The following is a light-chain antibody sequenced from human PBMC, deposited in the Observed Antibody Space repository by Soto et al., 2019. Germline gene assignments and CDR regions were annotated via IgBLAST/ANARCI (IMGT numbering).Light chain of an antibody. V-gene: IGLV2-23*02. CDR3: CSYAGSITWV. J-gene: IGLJ3*02. CDR2: AVS. CDR1: SSDVGSYNL. Sequence: QAASVSGSPGQSITISCTGTSSDVGSYNLVSWYQQPPGKAPKLMIYAVSKRPSGVSNRFSGSKSGNTASLTISGLQAEDEADYYCCSYAGSITWVFGGGTKLTVL.